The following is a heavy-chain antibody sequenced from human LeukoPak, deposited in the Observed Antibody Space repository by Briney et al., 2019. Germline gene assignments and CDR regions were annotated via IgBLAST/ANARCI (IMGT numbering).Heavy chain of an antibody. V-gene: IGHV1-2*02. D-gene: IGHD1-20*01. J-gene: IGHJ4*02. Sequence: ASVKVSCKASGYSFTAYYMHWVRQAPGQGLEWMGWINPNSGGTNYAQKFQGRVTMTRDTSISTAYMELSRLRSDDTAVYYCARGANNWNEALISQWGQGTLVTVSS. CDR3: ARGANNWNEALISQ. CDR1: GYSFTAYY. CDR2: INPNSGGT.